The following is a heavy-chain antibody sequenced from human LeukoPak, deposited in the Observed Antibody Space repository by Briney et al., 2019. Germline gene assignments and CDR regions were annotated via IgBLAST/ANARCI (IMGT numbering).Heavy chain of an antibody. Sequence: ASVKVSCKASGYTFTNYAMNWVRQAPGQGLEWMGWISTNIGNPTYAQGFTGRFVFSLDTSVNTAYLQISSLKTEDSAVYYCARDAVVGATTYWFDPWGQGTLVTVSS. CDR3: ARDAVVGATTYWFDP. CDR1: GYTFTNYA. D-gene: IGHD1-26*01. V-gene: IGHV7-4-1*02. CDR2: ISTNIGNP. J-gene: IGHJ5*02.